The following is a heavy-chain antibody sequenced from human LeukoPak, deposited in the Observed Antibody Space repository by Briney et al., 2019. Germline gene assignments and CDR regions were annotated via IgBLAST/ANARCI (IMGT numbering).Heavy chain of an antibody. CDR2: IIPILGIA. Sequence: GASVKVSCKASGGTFSSYAISWVRQAPGQGLEWMGRIIPILGIANYAQKFQGRVTITADKFTSTAYMELSSLRSEDTAVYYCARDCGYSYGTWGYYYYYYGMDVWGQGTTVTVSS. V-gene: IGHV1-69*04. D-gene: IGHD5-18*01. CDR1: GGTFSSYA. J-gene: IGHJ6*02. CDR3: ARDCGYSYGTWGYYYYYYGMDV.